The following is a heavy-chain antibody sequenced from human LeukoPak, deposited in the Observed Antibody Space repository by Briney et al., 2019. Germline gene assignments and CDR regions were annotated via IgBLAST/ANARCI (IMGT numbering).Heavy chain of an antibody. CDR1: GGSFSTYY. CDR3: ARNGIIDAFDV. J-gene: IGHJ3*01. V-gene: IGHV4-34*01. D-gene: IGHD1-26*01. CDR2: IHHGGTT. Sequence: SETLSLTCAVYGGSFSTYYWNWIRQSPGKGLEWIGEIHHGGTTNYNPSLKSRVTISVDKSKNQFSLKLNSVTAADTAVYYCARNGIIDAFDVWGQGTLVIVSS.